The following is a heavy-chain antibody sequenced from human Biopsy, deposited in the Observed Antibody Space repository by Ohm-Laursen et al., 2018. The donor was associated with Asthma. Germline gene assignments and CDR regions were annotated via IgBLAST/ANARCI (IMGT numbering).Heavy chain of an antibody. D-gene: IGHD4-17*01. Sequence: SEKPSCQFSGYSLTDLSMHWVRQAPGQGLEWMGGHDHEEGGTVNARRFQGRVTMTEDTSTETAYMKLTSLGSDDTAVYYCASDFPKDYVRYNFQFWGQGTLVTVSS. V-gene: IGHV1-24*01. CDR1: GYSLTDLS. CDR2: HDHEEGGT. J-gene: IGHJ4*02. CDR3: ASDFPKDYVRYNFQF.